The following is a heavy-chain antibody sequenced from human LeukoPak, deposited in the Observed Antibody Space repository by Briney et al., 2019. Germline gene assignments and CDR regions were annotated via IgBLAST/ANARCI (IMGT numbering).Heavy chain of an antibody. CDR1: GFTFDDYA. J-gene: IGHJ4*02. V-gene: IGHV3-43*02. D-gene: IGHD6-6*01. CDR3: ARSIHLPDY. CDR2: ISGDGDNT. Sequence: GGSLRLSCAASGFTFDDYAMHWVRQVPGKGLEWVSLISGDGDNTYYADSVKGRVTISRDNSKNSLYLQMNSLRTEDTALYYCARSIHLPDYWGQGTLVTVSS.